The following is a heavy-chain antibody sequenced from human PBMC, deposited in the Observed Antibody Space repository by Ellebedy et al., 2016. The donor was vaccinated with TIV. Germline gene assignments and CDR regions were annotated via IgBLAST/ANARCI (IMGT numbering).Heavy chain of an antibody. J-gene: IGHJ4*02. V-gene: IGHV3-21*01. CDR3: ASRVGATSIDY. CDR1: GFTFSAYT. CDR2: ISSSSSYI. D-gene: IGHD1-26*01. Sequence: GESLKISCAASGFTFSAYTMHWVRQAPGKGLEWVSSISSSSSYIYYADSVKGRFTISRDNAKNSLYLQMNSLRAEDTAVYYCASRVGATSIDYWGQGTLVTVSS.